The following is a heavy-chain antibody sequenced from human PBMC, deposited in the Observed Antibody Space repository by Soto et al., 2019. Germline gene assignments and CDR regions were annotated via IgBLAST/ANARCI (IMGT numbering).Heavy chain of an antibody. D-gene: IGHD3-10*01. CDR2: IYHSGST. J-gene: IGHJ4*02. Sequence: SETLSLTCAVSSGSISSSNWWSWVRQPPGKGLEWIGEIYHSGSTNYNPSLKSRVTISVDKSKNQFSLKLSSVTAADTAVYYCARESDYGSGKFDYWGQGTLVTVSS. V-gene: IGHV4-4*02. CDR1: SGSISSSNW. CDR3: ARESDYGSGKFDY.